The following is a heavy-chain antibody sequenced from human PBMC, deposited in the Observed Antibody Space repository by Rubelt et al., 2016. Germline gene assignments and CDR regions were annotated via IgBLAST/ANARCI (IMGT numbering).Heavy chain of an antibody. V-gene: IGHV4-39*07. J-gene: IGHJ4*02. D-gene: IGHD1-26*01. Sequence: QLQLQESGPGLVKPSETLSLTCTVSGGSISSENFYWDWIRQPPGKGLEWIGSINYSGSTCYNPSLKSRVTISVDTSKNQFFVGLSSVTAADTAIYYCAREYSGSSRTDSWGQGTLVTVSS. CDR3: AREYSGSSRTDS. CDR1: GGSISSENFY. CDR2: INYSGST.